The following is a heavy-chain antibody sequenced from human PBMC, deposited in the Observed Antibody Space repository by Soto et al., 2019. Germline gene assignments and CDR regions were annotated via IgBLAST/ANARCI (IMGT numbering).Heavy chain of an antibody. Sequence: QVQLVQSGAEVKNSGASVKVSCKASGGTFSSYAISWVRQAPGQGLEWMGGIIPIFGTANYAQKFQGRVTITADESTSTAYMELSSLRSEDTAVYYCARDQAHYDILTGYYKYWGQGTLVTVSS. J-gene: IGHJ4*02. CDR3: ARDQAHYDILTGYYKY. CDR1: GGTFSSYA. D-gene: IGHD3-9*01. V-gene: IGHV1-69*13. CDR2: IIPIFGTA.